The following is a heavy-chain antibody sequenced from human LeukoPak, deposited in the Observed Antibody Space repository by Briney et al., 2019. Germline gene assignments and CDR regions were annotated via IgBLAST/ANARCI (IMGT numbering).Heavy chain of an antibody. Sequence: SETLSLTCTIFGDSVSRSDSYWDWIRQPPGKGLEWIGTIYYSGRTYYSPSLKGRVTLSIDMSNNQFSLILSSVTAADTALYFCARRRYYDSSGYLEWGQGTLVTVSS. V-gene: IGHV4-39*01. D-gene: IGHD3-22*01. CDR3: ARRRYYDSSGYLE. CDR2: IYYSGRT. CDR1: GDSVSRSDSY. J-gene: IGHJ1*01.